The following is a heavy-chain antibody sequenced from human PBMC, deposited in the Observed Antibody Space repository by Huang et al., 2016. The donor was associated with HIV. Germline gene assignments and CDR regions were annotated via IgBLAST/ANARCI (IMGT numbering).Heavy chain of an antibody. CDR3: SPSGDDYFYFYMDV. Sequence: QLVESGGDSVQSGRSLRLSCRGSGFIFNDFAINWFRQSPGKGVEWIGFVRSKAVGGASESAPSVKDRFTVSRDEAKNVAFLQMDNLQVDDTAIYYCSPSGDDYFYFYMDVWGNGTTVIVS. CDR2: VRSKAVGGAS. J-gene: IGHJ6*03. CDR1: GFIFNDFA. V-gene: IGHV3-49*03. D-gene: IGHD4-17*01.